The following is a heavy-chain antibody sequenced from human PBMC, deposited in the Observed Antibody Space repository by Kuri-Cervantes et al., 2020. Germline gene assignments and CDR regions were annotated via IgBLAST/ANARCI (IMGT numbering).Heavy chain of an antibody. Sequence: GESLKISCAASGFTFSSYAMHWVRQAPGKGLEWVAVISYDGSNKYYADSVKGRFTISRDNSKNTLYLQMNSLRAEDTAVYYCARDFRRYSYGPVAFDIWGQGTMVTVSS. CDR2: ISYDGSNK. J-gene: IGHJ3*02. D-gene: IGHD5-18*01. CDR1: GFTFSSYA. CDR3: ARDFRRYSYGPVAFDI. V-gene: IGHV3-30-3*01.